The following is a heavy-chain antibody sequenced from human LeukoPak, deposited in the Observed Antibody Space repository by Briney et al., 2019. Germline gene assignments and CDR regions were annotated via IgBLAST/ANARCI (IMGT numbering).Heavy chain of an antibody. Sequence: PSQTLSLTRTVSGGSLRSGSYYGSWIRQPAGEGLEWVGRIYTSGSTNYHPSLKSRVNISVDASKNQFSLKLISVAAADTAVYYCARSPGYYQFWCGYFGYWGKGTLVTVS. V-gene: IGHV4-61*02. CDR1: GGSLRSGSYY. CDR3: ARSPGYYQFWCGYFGY. J-gene: IGHJ4*02. CDR2: IYTSGST. D-gene: IGHD3-3*01.